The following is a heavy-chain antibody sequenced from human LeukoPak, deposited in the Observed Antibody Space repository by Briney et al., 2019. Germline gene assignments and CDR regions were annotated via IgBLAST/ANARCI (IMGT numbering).Heavy chain of an antibody. D-gene: IGHD3-16*01. V-gene: IGHV3-33*01. CDR3: ARRGDYFPFDY. J-gene: IGHJ4*02. CDR1: GFTFSSYG. CDR2: IWYDGSNK. Sequence: PGGSLRLSCAASGFTFSSYGMHWVRQAPGKGLEWVAVIWYDGSNKYYADSVKGRFTISRDNSKNTLYLQMNSLRVEDTAVYYCARRGDYFPFDYWGQGILVTVSS.